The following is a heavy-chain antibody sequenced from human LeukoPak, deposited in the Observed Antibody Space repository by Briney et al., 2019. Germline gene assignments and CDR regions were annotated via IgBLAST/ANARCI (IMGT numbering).Heavy chain of an antibody. CDR1: GFTFSSYA. V-gene: IGHV3-23*01. D-gene: IGHD3-22*01. Sequence: GGSLRLSCAASGFTFSSYAMSWVRQAPGKGLEWVSAISGSGGSTYYADSVKGRFTISRDNSKNTLYLQMNSLRAEDTAVYYCARPYDSSGCIPFRFDYWGQGTLVTVSS. CDR3: ARPYDSSGCIPFRFDY. J-gene: IGHJ4*02. CDR2: ISGSGGST.